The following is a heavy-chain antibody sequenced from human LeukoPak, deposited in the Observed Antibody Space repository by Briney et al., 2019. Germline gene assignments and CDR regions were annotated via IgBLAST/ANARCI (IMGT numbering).Heavy chain of an antibody. D-gene: IGHD2-2*02. V-gene: IGHV4-34*01. CDR1: GGSFSDYY. CDR2: INHSGST. J-gene: IGHJ3*02. Sequence: SETLSLTCAVSGGSFSDYYWSWIRQPPGKGLEWIGEINHSGSTNYNPSLKSRVTISVDTSKNQFSPKWSSVTAADTAVYYCARSLLGYCSSTSCYTRGAFDIWGQGTMVTVSS. CDR3: ARSLLGYCSSTSCYTRGAFDI.